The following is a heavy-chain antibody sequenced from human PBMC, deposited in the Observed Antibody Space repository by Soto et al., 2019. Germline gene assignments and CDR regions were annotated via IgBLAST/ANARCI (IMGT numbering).Heavy chain of an antibody. Sequence: GGSLRLSCAASGFTFSTYSMHWVRQAPGKGLEWVAVIAYDGSRKYYADSVKGRFTMSRDNSKDTMSVQMNSLSAEDTAVYYCARDDEGRGVPFDIWGQGTMVTVSS. CDR2: IAYDGSRK. V-gene: IGHV3-30-3*01. CDR3: ARDDEGRGVPFDI. D-gene: IGHD3-10*01. J-gene: IGHJ3*02. CDR1: GFTFSTYS.